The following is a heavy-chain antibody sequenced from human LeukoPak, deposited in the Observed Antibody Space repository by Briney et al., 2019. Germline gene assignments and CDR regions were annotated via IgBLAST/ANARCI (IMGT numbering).Heavy chain of an antibody. V-gene: IGHV3-30-3*01. CDR1: GFTFSSYA. Sequence: PGRSLRLSCAASGFTFSSYAMHWVRQAPGKGLEWVAVISYDGSNKYYADSVKGRFTISRDNSKNTLYLQMNSLRAEDTAVYYCAREWPSGGYSYNYFDYWGQGTLVTVSS. J-gene: IGHJ4*02. CDR2: ISYDGSNK. D-gene: IGHD1-26*01. CDR3: AREWPSGGYSYNYFDY.